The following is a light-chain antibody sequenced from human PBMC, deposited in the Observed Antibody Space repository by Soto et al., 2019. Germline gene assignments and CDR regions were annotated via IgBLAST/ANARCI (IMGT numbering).Light chain of an antibody. Sequence: QSALTQPASVSGSPGQSITISCTGTSSDVGGENYVSWYQHHPGKAPKLMIYEVSNRPSGVSNRFSGSKSGNTASLTISGLQAEDEGDYFCSSYTSTTTVVLFGGGTKVTVL. CDR1: SSDVGGENY. CDR2: EVS. CDR3: SSYTSTTTVVL. J-gene: IGLJ2*01. V-gene: IGLV2-14*01.